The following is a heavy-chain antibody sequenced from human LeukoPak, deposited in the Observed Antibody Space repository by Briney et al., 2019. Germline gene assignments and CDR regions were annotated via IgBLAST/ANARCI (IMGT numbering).Heavy chain of an antibody. CDR2: ISTDGSST. D-gene: IGHD3-22*01. Sequence: PGGSLRLSCAASGFTFSSYWMHWVRQAPGKGLVWVSCISTDGSSTTYADSVKGRFTISRDNAKNTLYVQMNSLRAEDTAVYYCVRSDYYDSRGYYYGYWGQGTLVTVSS. CDR1: GFTFSSYW. CDR3: VRSDYYDSRGYYYGY. V-gene: IGHV3-74*03. J-gene: IGHJ4*02.